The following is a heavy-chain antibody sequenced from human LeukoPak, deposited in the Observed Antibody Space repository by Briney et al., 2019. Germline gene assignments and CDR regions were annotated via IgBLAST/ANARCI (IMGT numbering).Heavy chain of an antibody. Sequence: GGSLRLSCTSSGFTFSDYAVSWVRQAPGKGLEWIGFIRNKANGGTTEYAASVKGRFTISRDDSKTIAHLQMSSLKTEDTAVYYCSRFYSSGWASGAFDIWGQGTMVTVSS. D-gene: IGHD3-22*01. V-gene: IGHV3-49*04. J-gene: IGHJ3*02. CDR1: GFTFSDYA. CDR2: IRNKANGGTT. CDR3: SRFYSSGWASGAFDI.